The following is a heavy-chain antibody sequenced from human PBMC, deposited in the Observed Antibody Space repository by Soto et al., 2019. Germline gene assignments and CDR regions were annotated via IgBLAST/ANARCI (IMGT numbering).Heavy chain of an antibody. CDR3: ARGPSGDKVDS. CDR2: IYNGGST. V-gene: IGHV4-30-2*05. Sequence: SETLSLTCAVSGGSISSGGYSWSWIRQPPGKGLEWIGYIYNGGSTYNNPSLESRVTMSVDTSKNQLSLTLSSVSAADTAVYYCARGPSGDKVDSWGQGTLVTVYS. D-gene: IGHD7-27*01. J-gene: IGHJ4*02. CDR1: GGSISSGGYS.